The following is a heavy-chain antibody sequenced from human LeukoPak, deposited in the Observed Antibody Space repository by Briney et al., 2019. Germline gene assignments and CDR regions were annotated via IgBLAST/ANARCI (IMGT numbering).Heavy chain of an antibody. D-gene: IGHD4-17*01. CDR3: ARAHGDYEYYYYGMDV. J-gene: IGHJ6*02. Sequence: VSVKVSCKASGYTFTSYDINWVRQATGQGLEWMGWMNPNSGNTGYAQKFQGRVTMTRNTSISTAYMELSSLRSEDTAVYYCARAHGDYEYYYYGMDVWGQGTTVTVSS. CDR2: MNPNSGNT. V-gene: IGHV1-8*01. CDR1: GYTFTSYD.